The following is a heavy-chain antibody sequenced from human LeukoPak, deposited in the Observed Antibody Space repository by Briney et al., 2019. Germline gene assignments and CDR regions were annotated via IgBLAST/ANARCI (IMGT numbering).Heavy chain of an antibody. D-gene: IGHD2-15*01. Sequence: GGSLRLSCAASGFTFSSYAMSWVRQALGKGLEWVSAISGSGVGTYYAGSVKGRFTISRDNSKNTLYLQMNSLRAEDTAVYYCAKVNTATYIIRDAFDIWGQGTMVTVSS. V-gene: IGHV3-23*01. CDR3: AKVNTATYIIRDAFDI. CDR2: ISGSGVGT. J-gene: IGHJ3*02. CDR1: GFTFSSYA.